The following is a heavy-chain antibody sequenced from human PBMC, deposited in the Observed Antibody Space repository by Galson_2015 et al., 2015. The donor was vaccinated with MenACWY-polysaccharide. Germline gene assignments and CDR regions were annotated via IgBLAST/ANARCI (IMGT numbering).Heavy chain of an antibody. CDR3: AKGGREVDNWLDP. V-gene: IGHV3-23*01. J-gene: IGHJ5*02. Sequence: SLRLSCAVSGFTFSSYVMSWVRQAPARGLEWVSSITDSGSSTYYVDSVKGRFTISRDNSKNTLFLQMNSLRADDTAVYYCAKGGREVDNWLDPWGQGALVTVSS. CDR1: GFTFSSYV. CDR2: ITDSGSST. D-gene: IGHD1-26*01.